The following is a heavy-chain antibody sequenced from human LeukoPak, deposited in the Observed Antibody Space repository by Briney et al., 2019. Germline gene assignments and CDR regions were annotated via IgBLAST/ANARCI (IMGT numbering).Heavy chain of an antibody. D-gene: IGHD5-12*01. CDR3: ARGQKWLPNGSPIDY. V-gene: IGHV3-23*01. J-gene: IGHJ4*02. Sequence: PGGSLRLSCAASGFSFGTYAMSWVRQAPGKGLGWVSGISGSGGSTHYADSGKGRFTISRDNSKNTLYLQMNSLRAEDTAVYYCARGQKWLPNGSPIDYWGQGTLVTVSS. CDR2: ISGSGGST. CDR1: GFSFGTYA.